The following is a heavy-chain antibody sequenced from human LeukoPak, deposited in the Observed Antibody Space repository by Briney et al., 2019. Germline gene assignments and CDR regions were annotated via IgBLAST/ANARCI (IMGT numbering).Heavy chain of an antibody. J-gene: IGHJ4*02. D-gene: IGHD6-6*01. Sequence: GASVKVSCKASGYTFTGYCMHWVRQAPGQGLEWMGWINPNSGGTNYAQKFRGRVTMTRDTSISTAYMELSRLRSDDTAVYYCARGHRIAARHFDYWGQGTLVTVSS. CDR2: INPNSGGT. CDR3: ARGHRIAARHFDY. V-gene: IGHV1-2*02. CDR1: GYTFTGYC.